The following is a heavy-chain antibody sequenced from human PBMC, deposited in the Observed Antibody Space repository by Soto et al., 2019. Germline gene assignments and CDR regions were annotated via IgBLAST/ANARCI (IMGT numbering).Heavy chain of an antibody. CDR2: ISSNGGST. CDR3: ARAGSSGWSHFDY. J-gene: IGHJ4*02. D-gene: IGHD6-19*01. V-gene: IGHV3-64*01. CDR1: GFTFSSYA. Sequence: EVQLVESGGGLVQPGGSLRLSCAASGFTFSSYAMHWVRQAPGQGLEYVSAISSNGGSTYYANSVKGRFTISRDNSKNTLYLQMGSLRAEDMAVYYCARAGSSGWSHFDYWGQGTLVTVSS.